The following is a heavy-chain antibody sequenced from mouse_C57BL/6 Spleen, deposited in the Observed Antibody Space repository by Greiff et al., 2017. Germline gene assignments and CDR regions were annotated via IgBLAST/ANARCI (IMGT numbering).Heavy chain of an antibody. Sequence: QVQLQQPGAELVKPGASVKMSCKASGYTFTSYWITWVKQRPGQGLEWIGDIYPGSGSTNYNEKFTSKATLTVDTSSSTASMQLSRLTSEDSAVYYCARWDDYVPWFAYWGQGTLVTVSA. V-gene: IGHV1-55*01. J-gene: IGHJ3*01. CDR1: GYTFTSYW. D-gene: IGHD2-4*01. CDR2: IYPGSGST. CDR3: ARWDDYVPWFAY.